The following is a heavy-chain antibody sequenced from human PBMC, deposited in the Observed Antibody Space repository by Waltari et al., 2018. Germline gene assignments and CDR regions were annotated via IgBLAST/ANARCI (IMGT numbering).Heavy chain of an antibody. J-gene: IGHJ5*02. CDR2: IYGSGGST. CDR3: ARRAVTTFRFDV. D-gene: IGHD4-4*01. Sequence: QVQLQESGPAVVKPSETLSLTCAVSGGSISSSNWWSWIRQSPGKALEWIGGIYGSGGSTEYNPSLKSRVTISKDTSKNQFSLKLSSVTAADTAVYYCARRAVTTFRFDVWGPGVLVTVSS. CDR1: GGSISSSNW. V-gene: IGHV4-4*02.